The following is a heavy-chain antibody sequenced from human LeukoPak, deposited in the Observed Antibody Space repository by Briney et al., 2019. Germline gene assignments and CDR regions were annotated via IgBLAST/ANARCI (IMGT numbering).Heavy chain of an antibody. CDR1: GFTFSSYS. V-gene: IGHV3-48*01. Sequence: PGGSLRLSCAASGFTFSSYSMNWVRQAPGKGLEWVSYISSSSSTIYYADSVKGRFTISRDNAKNSLYLQMNSLRAEDTAVYYCARDETAAGFDYWGQGTLVTVSS. CDR2: ISSSSSTI. J-gene: IGHJ4*02. D-gene: IGHD6-13*01. CDR3: ARDETAAGFDY.